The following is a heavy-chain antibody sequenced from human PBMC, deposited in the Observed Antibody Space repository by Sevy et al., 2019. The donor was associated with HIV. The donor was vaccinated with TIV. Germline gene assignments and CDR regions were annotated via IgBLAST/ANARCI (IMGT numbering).Heavy chain of an antibody. CDR1: GFTFISFT. Sequence: GGSLRLSCAASGFTFISFTMNWVRQAPGKGLEWVSSISSSRSYIYYAASVKGRFTISRDNAKNALYLQMDSLRVEDAAVYYCARRGGLTDECFDIWGQGTMVTVSS. D-gene: IGHD3-16*01. V-gene: IGHV3-21*03. CDR2: ISSSRSYI. J-gene: IGHJ3*02. CDR3: ARRGGLTDECFDI.